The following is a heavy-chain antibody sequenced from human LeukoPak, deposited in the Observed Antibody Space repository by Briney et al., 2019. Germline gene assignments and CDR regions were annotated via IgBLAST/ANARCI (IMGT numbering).Heavy chain of an antibody. V-gene: IGHV3-21*01. CDR2: IISSSSYI. J-gene: IGHJ3*02. D-gene: IGHD3-10*01. CDR1: GYTFISYS. Sequence: PGGSLRLSWSASGYTFISYSINWVRQAPGKGLEWVSSIISSSSYIYYAYSVKCRFTISRDNAKTSLYLQMNSLRAEDTAVYYCAREGRSGGGDIWGQGTMVTVSS. CDR3: AREGRSGGGDI.